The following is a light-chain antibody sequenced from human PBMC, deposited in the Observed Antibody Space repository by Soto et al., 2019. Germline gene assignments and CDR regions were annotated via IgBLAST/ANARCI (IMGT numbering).Light chain of an antibody. J-gene: IGLJ2*01. CDR3: CSDAGSNTVI. Sequence: QSALTQPASVSGSPGQSITISCTGTSSNVGSYNLVSWYQHHPGKAPKLMIYEGSERPSGVSNRFSGSKSGNTASLTISGLQAEDAADYYCCSDAGSNTVIFGGGTKLTVL. CDR2: EGS. V-gene: IGLV2-23*01. CDR1: SSNVGSYNL.